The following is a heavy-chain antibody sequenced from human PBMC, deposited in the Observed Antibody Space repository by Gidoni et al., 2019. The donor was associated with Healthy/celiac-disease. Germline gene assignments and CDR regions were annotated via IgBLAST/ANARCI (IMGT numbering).Heavy chain of an antibody. CDR3: ARARREWYPRDAFDI. D-gene: IGHD3-3*01. V-gene: IGHV1-46*01. CDR1: GYTFTSYY. Sequence: QVQLVQSGAEVKKPGASVKVSCKASGYTFTSYYMHWVRQAPGQGLEWMGIINPSGGSTSYAQKFQGRVTMTRDTSTSTVYMELSSLRSEDTAVYYCARARREWYPRDAFDIWGQGTMVTVSS. J-gene: IGHJ3*02. CDR2: INPSGGST.